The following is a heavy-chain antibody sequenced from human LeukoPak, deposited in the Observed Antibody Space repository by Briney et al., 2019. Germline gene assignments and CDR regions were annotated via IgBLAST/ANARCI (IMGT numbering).Heavy chain of an antibody. CDR2: ISKSSSSI. Sequence: GGSLRLSCAVSGFTFCNYSMMWVRKAPGKELEWISYISKSSSSISYADSVKGRFTISTDKAKSSLYLQMNSLRAEDTAVYYCARDYGYGFDYWGQGTLVTVSS. V-gene: IGHV3-48*01. D-gene: IGHD5-18*01. CDR3: ARDYGYGFDY. CDR1: GFTFCNYS. J-gene: IGHJ4*02.